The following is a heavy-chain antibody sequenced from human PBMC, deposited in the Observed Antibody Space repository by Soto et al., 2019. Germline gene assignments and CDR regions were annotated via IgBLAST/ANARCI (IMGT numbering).Heavy chain of an antibody. D-gene: IGHD6-13*01. Sequence: PGGSLRLSCAASGFTFRSNWMSWVRQAPGKGLEWVTNIKQDGSEKYYVDSVKGRFTISRDNAKNSLYLNMDSLRADDTAVYFCAKDAVMVSSSYNYFDYWGQGTLVTVSS. J-gene: IGHJ4*02. CDR2: IKQDGSEK. CDR1: GFTFRSNW. V-gene: IGHV3-7*03. CDR3: AKDAVMVSSSYNYFDY.